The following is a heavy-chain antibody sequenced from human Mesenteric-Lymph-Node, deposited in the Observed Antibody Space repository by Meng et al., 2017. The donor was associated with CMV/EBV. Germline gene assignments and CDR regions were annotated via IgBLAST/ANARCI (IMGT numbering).Heavy chain of an antibody. Sequence: SETLSLTCAVYGGSFSGYYWSWIRQPPGKGLEWIGEINHSGSTNYNPSLKSRVTISVDTPKNQFSLKLSSVTAADTAVYYCARGSMGLFDYWGQGTLVTVSS. J-gene: IGHJ4*02. V-gene: IGHV4-34*01. CDR3: ARGSMGLFDY. D-gene: IGHD6-6*01. CDR2: INHSGST. CDR1: GGSFSGYY.